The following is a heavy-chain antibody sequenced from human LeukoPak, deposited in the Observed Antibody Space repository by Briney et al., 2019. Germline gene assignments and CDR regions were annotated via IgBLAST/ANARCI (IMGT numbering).Heavy chain of an antibody. V-gene: IGHV3-7*01. CDR3: ARVLSVLRTDAFDI. CDR1: GFTFSNYW. Sequence: GGSLRLSSAASGFTFSNYWMSWVRQAPGKGLEWVANIKQDGSEKYYVDSVKGRFTISRDNAKNSLCLQMNSLRAEDTAVYFCARVLSVLRTDAFDIWGQGTMVTVSS. CDR2: IKQDGSEK. J-gene: IGHJ3*02. D-gene: IGHD2-15*01.